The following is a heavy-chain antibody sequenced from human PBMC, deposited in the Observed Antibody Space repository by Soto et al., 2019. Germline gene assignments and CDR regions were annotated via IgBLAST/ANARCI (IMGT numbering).Heavy chain of an antibody. D-gene: IGHD6-19*01. CDR3: ARMAAADYYYYGMDV. Sequence: PGGSLRLSCAASGFTVSSNYMSWARQAPGKGLEWVSVIYSGGSTYYADSVKGRFTISRDNSKNTLYLQMNSLRAEDTAVYYCARMAAADYYYYGMDVWGQGTTVTVSS. CDR1: GFTVSSNY. J-gene: IGHJ6*02. V-gene: IGHV3-53*01. CDR2: IYSGGST.